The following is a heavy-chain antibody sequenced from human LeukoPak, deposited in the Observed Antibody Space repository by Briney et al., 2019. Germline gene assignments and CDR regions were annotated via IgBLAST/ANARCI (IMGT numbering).Heavy chain of an antibody. J-gene: IGHJ4*02. D-gene: IGHD5-12*01. Sequence: GRSLRLSCAASGFTFSSCGMHWVRQAPGKGLEWVAVISYDGSNKYYADSVKGRFTISRDNSKNTLCLQMNSLRAEDTAVYYCAKGWYGDIVATIGDYFDYWGQGTLVTVSS. V-gene: IGHV3-30*18. CDR1: GFTFSSCG. CDR3: AKGWYGDIVATIGDYFDY. CDR2: ISYDGSNK.